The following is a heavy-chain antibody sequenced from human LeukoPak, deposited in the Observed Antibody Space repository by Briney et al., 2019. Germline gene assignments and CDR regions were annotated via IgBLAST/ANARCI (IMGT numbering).Heavy chain of an antibody. CDR2: FDPEDGES. J-gene: IGHJ4*02. CDR1: GYTFTGYH. D-gene: IGHD1-26*01. Sequence: ASVKVSCKASGYTFTGYHMHWVRQAPGQWLEWMGGFDPEDGESIFAQRFQGRFSMTEDTSTDTAYMELRSLRPEDTAAYYCATADKWEPLDYWGQGTLVTVSS. CDR3: ATADKWEPLDY. V-gene: IGHV1-24*01.